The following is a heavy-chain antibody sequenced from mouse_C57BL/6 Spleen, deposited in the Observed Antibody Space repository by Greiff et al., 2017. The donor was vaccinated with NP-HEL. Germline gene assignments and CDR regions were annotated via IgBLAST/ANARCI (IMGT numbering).Heavy chain of an antibody. CDR2: IWRGGST. J-gene: IGHJ4*01. CDR1: GFSLTSYG. D-gene: IGHD1-1*01. CDR3: AKKDYYGSSYAMDY. V-gene: IGHV2-5*01. Sequence: VMLVESGPGLVQPSQSLSITCTVSGFSLTSYGVHWVRQSPGKGLEWLGVIWRGGSTDYNAAFMSRLSITKDNSKSQVFFKMNSLQADDTAIYYCAKKDYYGSSYAMDYWGQGTSVTVSS.